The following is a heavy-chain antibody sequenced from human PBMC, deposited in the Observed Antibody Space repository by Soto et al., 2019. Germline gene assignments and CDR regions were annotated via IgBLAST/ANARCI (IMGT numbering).Heavy chain of an antibody. J-gene: IGHJ2*01. CDR1: GFTFSNYN. D-gene: IGHD3-22*01. Sequence: EVQLVESGGVLVQPGGSLRLSCAASGFTFSNYNMNWVRQAPGKGLEWLSYISTSTSTIYYADSVKGRFTISRDNARNSLNLQMNSLRDEDTAVYYCAREGRRIRMIVAPPGYFDLWGRGTLVTVSS. CDR2: ISTSTSTI. V-gene: IGHV3-48*02. CDR3: AREGRRIRMIVAPPGYFDL.